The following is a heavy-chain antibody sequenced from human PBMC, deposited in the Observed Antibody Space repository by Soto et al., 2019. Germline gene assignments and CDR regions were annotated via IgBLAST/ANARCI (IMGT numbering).Heavy chain of an antibody. Sequence: PGESLKISCKGSGYSFTSYWIGWVRQMPGKGLEWMGIIYPGDSDTRYSPSFQGQVTISADKSISTAYLQWSSLKASDTAMYYCAREGGTYYYDSSGYYPNWFDPWGQGTLVTVSS. V-gene: IGHV5-51*01. CDR1: GYSFTSYW. D-gene: IGHD3-22*01. CDR3: AREGGTYYYDSSGYYPNWFDP. CDR2: IYPGDSDT. J-gene: IGHJ5*02.